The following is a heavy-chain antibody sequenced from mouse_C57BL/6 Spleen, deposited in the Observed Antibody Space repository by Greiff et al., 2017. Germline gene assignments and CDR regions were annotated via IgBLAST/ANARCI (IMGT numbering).Heavy chain of an antibody. CDR2: IDPSDSYT. D-gene: IGHD2-3*01. CDR1: GYTFTSYW. J-gene: IGHJ4*01. Sequence: QVQLQQPGAELVRPGTSVKLSCKASGYTFTSYWMHWVKQRPGQGLEWIGVIDPSDSYTNYNQKFKGKATLTVDTSSSTAYMQLSSLTSEDSAVYYCAREDDGYRVAMDYWGQGTSVTVSS. V-gene: IGHV1-59*01. CDR3: AREDDGYRVAMDY.